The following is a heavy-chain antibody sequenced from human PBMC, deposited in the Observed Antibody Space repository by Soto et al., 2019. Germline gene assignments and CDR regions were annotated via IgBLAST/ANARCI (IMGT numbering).Heavy chain of an antibody. CDR1: TFSFSNDW. V-gene: IGHV3-15*01. J-gene: IGHJ3*01. Sequence: PGGTLRLSCLASTFSFSNDWMHWVRQAPGKVLEWVGRVKSKAHGGATDFAAPVRDRFSISRDDSKNTLYLQMNNLKIEDTAVYYCATDLEDCASSSCYHAFESWGQGTVVTVSS. CDR3: ATDLEDCASSSCYHAFES. CDR2: VKSKAHGGAT. D-gene: IGHD2-2*01.